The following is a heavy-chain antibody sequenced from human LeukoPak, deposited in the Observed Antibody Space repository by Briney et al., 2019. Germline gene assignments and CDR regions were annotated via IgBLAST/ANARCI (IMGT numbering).Heavy chain of an antibody. V-gene: IGHV3-33*06. CDR2: IWYDGSNK. Sequence: PGGSLRLSCAASGFTFSNYGMHWVRQAPGKGLEGVAVIWYDGSNKYYADSVKGRFTISRDNSKNTLYLQMNSLRAEDTAVYYCAKDFSGSYLDYWGQGTLVTVSS. D-gene: IGHD1-26*01. CDR3: AKDFSGSYLDY. J-gene: IGHJ4*02. CDR1: GFTFSNYG.